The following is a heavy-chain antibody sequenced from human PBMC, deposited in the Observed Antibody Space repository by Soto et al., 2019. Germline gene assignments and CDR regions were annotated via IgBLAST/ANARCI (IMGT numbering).Heavy chain of an antibody. J-gene: IGHJ4*02. D-gene: IGHD4-17*01. Sequence: EMQLLESGGGLVQPGGSLRLSCAASGFTFSNYAMTWVRQAPGKGLEWVSTISRSGGGTYYADSVKGRFTISRDNFRNTLYLQMNSLTAEDTAVYYSAKNRGDTYPPRDFDYWGQGTLVTVSS. CDR2: ISRSGGGT. CDR1: GFTFSNYA. CDR3: AKNRGDTYPPRDFDY. V-gene: IGHV3-23*01.